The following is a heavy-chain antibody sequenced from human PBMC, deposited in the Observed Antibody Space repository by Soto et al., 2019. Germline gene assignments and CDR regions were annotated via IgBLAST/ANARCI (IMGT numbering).Heavy chain of an antibody. Sequence: LRLSCAASGFTFSSHEMNWVRQAPGKGLEWVSYISSTGTTIYYADSVKARVTISRDNAKNSLYLHMTRLRAEDTALYYCARGVVLVPAARDAFDVWGQGALVTVSS. D-gene: IGHD2-8*02. CDR3: ARGVVLVPAARDAFDV. J-gene: IGHJ3*01. V-gene: IGHV3-48*03. CDR2: ISSTGTTI. CDR1: GFTFSSHE.